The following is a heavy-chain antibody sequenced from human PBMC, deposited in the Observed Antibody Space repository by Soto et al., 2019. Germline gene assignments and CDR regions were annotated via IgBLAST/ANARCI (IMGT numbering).Heavy chain of an antibody. Sequence: QEQLVQSGAEVKKPGSSVKVSCKASGGIFNNYAISWVRQAPGQGLEWMGGIIPMFGTLNYAQKFQGRVTIAADESTSTAYMELTSLRSEDTAVYYCARGLRTGNYSMDVWGQGTTVTVSS. V-gene: IGHV1-69*01. D-gene: IGHD2-15*01. CDR2: IIPMFGTL. J-gene: IGHJ6*02. CDR3: ARGLRTGNYSMDV. CDR1: GGIFNNYA.